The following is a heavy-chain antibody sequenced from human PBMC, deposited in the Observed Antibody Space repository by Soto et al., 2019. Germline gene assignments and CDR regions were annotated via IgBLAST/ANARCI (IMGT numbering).Heavy chain of an antibody. D-gene: IGHD3-9*01. CDR2: IYYSGST. V-gene: IGHV4-59*01. CDR3: ARVRTTTYYDILTGYYKDYVDWFDP. Sequence: PSETLSLTCTVSGGSISSYYWSWIRQPPGKGLEWIGYIYYSGSTNYNPSLKSRVTISVDTSKNQFSLKLSSVTAADTAVYYCARVRTTTYYDILTGYYKDYVDWFDPWGQGTLVTVSS. J-gene: IGHJ5*02. CDR1: GGSISSYY.